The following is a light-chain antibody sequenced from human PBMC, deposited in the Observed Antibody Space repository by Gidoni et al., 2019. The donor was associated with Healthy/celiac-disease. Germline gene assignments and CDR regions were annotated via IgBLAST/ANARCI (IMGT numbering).Light chain of an antibody. CDR1: QSLLHSNGYNY. CDR2: LGS. V-gene: IGKV2-28*01. Sequence: DIVMTQSPLSLPVTPREPASISCRSSQSLLHSNGYNYLDWYLQKPGQSPQLLIYLGSNRACGVPERFSGSGSGTDFTLKISRVEAEDFGVYYCMQDQKNAWTFGQGTKVEIK. J-gene: IGKJ1*01. CDR3: MQDQKNAWT.